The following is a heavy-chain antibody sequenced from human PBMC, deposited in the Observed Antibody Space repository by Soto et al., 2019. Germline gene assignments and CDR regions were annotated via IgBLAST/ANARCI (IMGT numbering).Heavy chain of an antibody. J-gene: IGHJ5*02. CDR1: GFTFSSYA. CDR2: ISASGGNT. Sequence: EVQLLESGGGFLQPGGSLRLSCAASGFTFSSYAMTWVHQAPEKGLEWVSAISASGGNTYYTDSVKGRFTISRDNSKNTLYLQMTSLRAEDTAVYYCAKWVRNWFDPWGQGTLVTVSS. V-gene: IGHV3-23*01. D-gene: IGHD2-21*01. CDR3: AKWVRNWFDP.